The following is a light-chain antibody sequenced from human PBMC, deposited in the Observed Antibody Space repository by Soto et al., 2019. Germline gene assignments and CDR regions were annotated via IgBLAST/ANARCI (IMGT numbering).Light chain of an antibody. J-gene: IGLJ1*01. CDR1: SSDVGGYNF. V-gene: IGLV2-14*03. CDR3: NSYSSRATYV. Sequence: QSVLTQPASVSGSPGQSITISCTGTSSDVGGYNFVSWYQQYPGRAPKLMIYDVSNRPSGVSNRFYGSKSGNTASLTISGLEDEDEDDYYCNSYSSRATYVFGTGTKLTVL. CDR2: DVS.